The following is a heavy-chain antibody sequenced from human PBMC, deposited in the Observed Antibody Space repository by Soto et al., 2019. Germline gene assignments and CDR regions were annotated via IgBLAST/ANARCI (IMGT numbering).Heavy chain of an antibody. CDR3: ARDCVIVSGFYYGMDV. D-gene: IGHD3-16*02. Sequence: PGGSLRLSCAASGFTFSSYDMHWVRQATGKCLAWVSAIGTAGDTYYPGSVKGRFTISRENAKNSLNLQMNSLKAGDTAGYYRARDCVIVSGFYYGMDVWGQGXTVTVYS. CDR2: IGTAGDT. J-gene: IGHJ6*02. CDR1: GFTFSSYD. V-gene: IGHV3-13*01.